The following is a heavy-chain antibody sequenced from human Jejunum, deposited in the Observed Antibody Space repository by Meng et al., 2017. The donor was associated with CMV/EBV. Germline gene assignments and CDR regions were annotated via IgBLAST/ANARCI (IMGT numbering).Heavy chain of an antibody. Sequence: PVSSNYMSWVRQAPGKGLEWVSVIYSGGSTYYADSVKGRFTISRDNSKNTLYLQMNSLRAEDTAVYYCARQSLGYCSSTSCYNDYWGQGTLVTVSS. CDR2: IYSGGST. J-gene: IGHJ4*02. D-gene: IGHD2-2*02. CDR1: PVSSNY. CDR3: ARQSLGYCSSTSCYNDY. V-gene: IGHV3-53*01.